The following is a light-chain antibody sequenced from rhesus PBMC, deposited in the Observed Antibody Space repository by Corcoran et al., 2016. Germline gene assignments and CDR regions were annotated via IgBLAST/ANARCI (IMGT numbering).Light chain of an antibody. J-gene: IGKJ3*01. CDR1: QSVSSY. Sequence: EIVMTQSPATLSLSPGERATLSCRASQSVSSYVAWYQQKPEQAPRLLIYGASRRATGIPDRFSGSGSGTDFTLIISSLEPEDVGVYYCQQYNNWNTFGPGTKLDIK. CDR3: QQYNNWNT. CDR2: GAS. V-gene: IGKV3S9*01.